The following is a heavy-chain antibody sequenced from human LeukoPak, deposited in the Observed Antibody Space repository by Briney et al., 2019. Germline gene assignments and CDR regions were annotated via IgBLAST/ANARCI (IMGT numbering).Heavy chain of an antibody. V-gene: IGHV4-59*01. CDR2: IYYSGST. Sequence: LETLSLTCTVSGGSISSYYWSWIRQPPGKGLEWIGYIYYSGSTNYNPSLKSQVTISVDTSKNQFSLKLSSVTAADTAVYYCARSPDLWFGNWFDPWGQGTLVTVSS. J-gene: IGHJ5*02. D-gene: IGHD3-10*01. CDR1: GGSISSYY. CDR3: ARSPDLWFGNWFDP.